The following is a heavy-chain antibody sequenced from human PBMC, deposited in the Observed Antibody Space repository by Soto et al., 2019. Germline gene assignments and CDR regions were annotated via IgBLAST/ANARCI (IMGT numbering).Heavy chain of an antibody. D-gene: IGHD6-19*01. J-gene: IGHJ1*01. V-gene: IGHV1-24*01. CDR2: FDPEDGET. CDR3: AVAKDSSGWYSPLEYFQH. CDR1: GYTLTELS. Sequence: GASVKVSCKVSGYTLTELSMHWVRQAPGKGLEWMGGFDPEDGETIYAQKFQGRVTMTEDTSTDTAYMELSSLRSEDTAVYYCAVAKDSSGWYSPLEYFQHWGQGTLVTVSS.